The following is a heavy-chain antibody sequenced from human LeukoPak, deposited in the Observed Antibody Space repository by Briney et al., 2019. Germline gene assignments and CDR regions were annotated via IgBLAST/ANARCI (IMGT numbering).Heavy chain of an antibody. CDR1: GYTFTSYG. J-gene: IGHJ4*02. D-gene: IGHD3-10*01. Sequence: GASVKVSCKASGYTFTSYGIIWVRQAPGQGLEWMGWISAYNGNTNYAQKLQGRVTMTTDTSTSTAYMELRSLRSDDTAVYYCARGLGFGELLYSPPYYFDYWGQGTLVTVSS. V-gene: IGHV1-18*01. CDR3: ARGLGFGELLYSPPYYFDY. CDR2: ISAYNGNT.